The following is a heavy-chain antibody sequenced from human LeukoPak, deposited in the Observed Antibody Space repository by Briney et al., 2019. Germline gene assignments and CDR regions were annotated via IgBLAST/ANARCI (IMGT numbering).Heavy chain of an antibody. J-gene: IGHJ6*02. CDR3: ARDRSGSYWPHYYYGMDV. D-gene: IGHD1-26*01. Sequence: PGRSLRLSCAASAFTFISYAMHWVRQAPGKGLEWVAVISYDGSNKYYADSVKGRFTISRDNSKNTLYLQMNSLRAEDTAVYYCARDRSGSYWPHYYYGMDVWGQGTTVTVSS. CDR1: AFTFISYA. V-gene: IGHV3-30-3*01. CDR2: ISYDGSNK.